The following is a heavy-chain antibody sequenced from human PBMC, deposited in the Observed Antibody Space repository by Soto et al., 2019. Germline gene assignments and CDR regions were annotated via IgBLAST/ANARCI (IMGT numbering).Heavy chain of an antibody. CDR3: ARLMGALAAPDE. Sequence: SETLSLTCTVSGGSISSSSYYWGWIRQPPGKGLEWIGSIYYSGSTYYNPSLKSRVTISVDTSKNQFSLKLSSVTAADTAVYYWARLMGALAAPDEWGQGNLVTVCS. CDR1: GGSISSSSYY. CDR2: IYYSGST. V-gene: IGHV4-39*01. J-gene: IGHJ4*02. D-gene: IGHD6-13*01.